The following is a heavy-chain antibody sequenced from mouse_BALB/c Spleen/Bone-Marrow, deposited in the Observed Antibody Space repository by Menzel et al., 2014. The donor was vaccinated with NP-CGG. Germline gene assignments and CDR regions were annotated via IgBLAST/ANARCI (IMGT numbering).Heavy chain of an antibody. J-gene: IGHJ4*01. CDR2: IDPANGNN. CDR1: GFNITDTY. V-gene: IGHV14-3*02. Sequence: EVQLQQSGAELVKPGASVKLSCTASGFNITDTYMHWVKQRPEQGLEWIGRIDPANGNNNYDPRFQGKATITADTSSNTAYLQLSSLTSEDTAVYYCARYGGIYYAMYHWGQGTSVTVSS. D-gene: IGHD1-2*01. CDR3: ARYGGIYYAMYH.